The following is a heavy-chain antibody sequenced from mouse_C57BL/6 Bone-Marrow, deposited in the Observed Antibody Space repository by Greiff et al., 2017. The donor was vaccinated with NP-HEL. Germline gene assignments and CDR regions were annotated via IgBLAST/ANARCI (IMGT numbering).Heavy chain of an antibody. J-gene: IGHJ3*01. V-gene: IGHV1-80*01. CDR2: IYPGDGDT. Sequence: VQLQQSGAELVKPGASVKISCKASGFAFSSYWMNWVKQRPGKGLEWIGQIYPGDGDTNYTGKFKGKATLSTDKSSSTAYMQLSSLTSEDSAVYFCARSSYYSNSWFAYWGQGTLVTVSA. D-gene: IGHD2-5*01. CDR1: GFAFSSYW. CDR3: ARSSYYSNSWFAY.